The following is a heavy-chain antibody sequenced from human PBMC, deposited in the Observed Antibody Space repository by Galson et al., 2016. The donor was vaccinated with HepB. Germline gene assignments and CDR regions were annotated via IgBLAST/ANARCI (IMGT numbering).Heavy chain of an antibody. Sequence: SLRLSCAVSGFAFSTSWMTWVRQAPGKGLEYLANIKKDGSETHYADSVRGRFTISRDNAKNSPFLQMNTLRAEDTAVYYCAFGAWLDYWGQGTLVTVSS. CDR2: IKKDGSET. CDR1: GFAFSTSW. J-gene: IGHJ4*02. D-gene: IGHD2-21*02. V-gene: IGHV3-7*01. CDR3: AFGAWLDY.